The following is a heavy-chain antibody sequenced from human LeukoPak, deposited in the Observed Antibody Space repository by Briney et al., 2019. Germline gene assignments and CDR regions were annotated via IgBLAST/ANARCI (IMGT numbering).Heavy chain of an antibody. CDR2: IYYSGST. Sequence: SETLSLTCTVSGGSISSSSYYWGWVRQPPGKGREWIGSIYYSGSTYDNPSLKSRVTISVDTSKSQFSLKLSSVTAADTAVYYCARLGKGNWFDPWGQGTLVTVSS. CDR1: GGSISSSSYY. CDR3: ARLGKGNWFDP. D-gene: IGHD3-10*01. V-gene: IGHV4-39*01. J-gene: IGHJ5*02.